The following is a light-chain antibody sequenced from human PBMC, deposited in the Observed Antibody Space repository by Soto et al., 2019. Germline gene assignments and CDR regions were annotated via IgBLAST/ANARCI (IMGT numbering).Light chain of an antibody. J-gene: IGLJ1*01. CDR3: QSYGSSVGGHV. CDR1: SSHVGAVYT. Sequence: QSVLTQPPSVSGAPGQRVTLSCTGSSSHVGAVYTVQWCQQLSGSAPKLLIFRNNKRASGVPDRFSGSKSGTSDSLAITGLQAEDEGEYYCQSYGSSVGGHVFGTGTKLTVL. CDR2: RNN. V-gene: IGLV1-40*01.